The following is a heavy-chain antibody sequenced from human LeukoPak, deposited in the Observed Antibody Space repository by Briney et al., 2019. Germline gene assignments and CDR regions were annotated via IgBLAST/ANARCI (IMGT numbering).Heavy chain of an antibody. J-gene: IGHJ4*02. CDR1: GYTFTSYG. CDR2: ISAYNGNT. CDR3: ARGPHYYDSSGYYLTFDY. V-gene: IGHV1-18*01. D-gene: IGHD3-22*01. Sequence: ASVKVSCKASGYTFTSYGISWVRQAPGQGLEWMGWISAYNGNTNYAQKLQGRVTMTTDTSTSTAYMELRSLRSDVTAVYYCARGPHYYDSSGYYLTFDYWSQGTLVTVSS.